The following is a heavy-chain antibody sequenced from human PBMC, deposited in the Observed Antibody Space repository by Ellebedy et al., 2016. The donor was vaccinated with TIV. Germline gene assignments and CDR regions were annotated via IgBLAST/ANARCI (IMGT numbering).Heavy chain of an antibody. CDR3: ARDPAWGALDY. Sequence: GGSLRLXXAASGFTFSSYWMSWVRQAPGKGLEWVANIKQDGSETYYVDSVKGRFTISRDNAKNSLYVQMNSLRAEDTAVYYCARDPAWGALDYWGQGTLVTVSS. D-gene: IGHD7-27*01. CDR1: GFTFSSYW. V-gene: IGHV3-7*01. J-gene: IGHJ4*02. CDR2: IKQDGSET.